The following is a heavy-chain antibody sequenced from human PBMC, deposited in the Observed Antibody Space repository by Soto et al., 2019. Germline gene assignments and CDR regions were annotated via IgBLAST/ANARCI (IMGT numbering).Heavy chain of an antibody. D-gene: IGHD5-18*01. J-gene: IGHJ4*02. Sequence: SETLSLTCTVSGDSISSSSLYWGWIRQPPGKGLEWIGSIYNSGKTYYSPSLESRVTISVDTSKNQFSLKLSSVTAADTAVYYCARDHPHSYGVSYFDYWGQGTPVTVSS. CDR1: GDSISSSSLY. CDR2: IYNSGKT. CDR3: ARDHPHSYGVSYFDY. V-gene: IGHV4-39*02.